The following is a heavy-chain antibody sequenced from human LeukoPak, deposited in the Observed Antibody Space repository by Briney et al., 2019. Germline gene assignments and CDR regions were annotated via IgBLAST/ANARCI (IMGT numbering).Heavy chain of an antibody. CDR3: ARDGVPGGRDV. D-gene: IGHD3-16*01. Sequence: RGSLRLSCAASGFAFSSHWVNWVRQAPGKGLEWVANVDREGSDKNYVESVKGRFTISRDNAKNSLYLQMNSLRVEDTAVYYCARDGVPGGRDVWGQGTTVTVS. CDR1: GFAFSSHW. J-gene: IGHJ6*02. V-gene: IGHV3-7*01. CDR2: VDREGSDK.